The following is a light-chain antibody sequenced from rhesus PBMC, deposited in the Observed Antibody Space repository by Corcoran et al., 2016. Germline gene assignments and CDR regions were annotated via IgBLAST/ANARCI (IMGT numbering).Light chain of an antibody. CDR1: QDISNN. V-gene: IGKV1S17*01. Sequence: DIQMTQSPSSLSVSVGDRVTITCQASQDISNNLAWYQQKPGKVPKLLIYAASTLKSGVPSRFSGSGSGTDFPLTISSLQPEDFATYYCQHGYGIPWTFGQGTKVEIK. CDR2: AAS. CDR3: QHGYGIPWT. J-gene: IGKJ1*01.